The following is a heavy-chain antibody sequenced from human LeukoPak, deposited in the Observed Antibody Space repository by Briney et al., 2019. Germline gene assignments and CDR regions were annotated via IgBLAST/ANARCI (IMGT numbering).Heavy chain of an antibody. Sequence: PSETLSLTCAVYGGSFSGYYWSWIRQPPGKGLEWIGEINHSGSTNYNPSLKSRVTISVDTSKNQFSLKLSSVTAADAAVYYCAGGRPMVRYMDVWGKGTTVTVSS. J-gene: IGHJ6*03. CDR1: GGSFSGYY. D-gene: IGHD3-10*01. CDR2: INHSGST. V-gene: IGHV4-34*01. CDR3: AGGRPMVRYMDV.